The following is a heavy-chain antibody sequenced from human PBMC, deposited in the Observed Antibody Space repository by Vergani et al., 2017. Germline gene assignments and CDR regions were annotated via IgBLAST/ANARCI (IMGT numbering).Heavy chain of an antibody. CDR1: GFTFSRHW. D-gene: IGHD5-24*01. CDR2: VNPEGTNT. CDR3: ERVWQRDAEGTGLDY. Sequence: EVQLVESGGGLVQPGGSLRLSCAASGFTFSRHWMHWVRQAPGKGLVWVSRVNPEGTNTPYADSVKGRFTISRDNPKNMMYLQLNSLRDEDTAVYYCERVWQRDAEGTGLDYWGQGTLVTVSS. J-gene: IGHJ4*02. V-gene: IGHV3-74*01.